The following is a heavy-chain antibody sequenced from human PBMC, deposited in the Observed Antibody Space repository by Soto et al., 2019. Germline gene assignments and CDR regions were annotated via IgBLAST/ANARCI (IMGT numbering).Heavy chain of an antibody. J-gene: IGHJ6*02. CDR1: GYTLTELS. D-gene: IGHD4-17*01. V-gene: IGHV1-24*01. CDR2: FDPEDGET. Sequence: ASVKVSCKVSGYTLTELSMHWVRQAPGKGLEWMGGFDPEDGETIYAQKFQGRVTMTEDTSTDTAYMELSSLRSEDTAVYYCATGTVTINYYYYYYYGMDVWGQGTTVTVSS. CDR3: ATGTVTINYYYYYYYGMDV.